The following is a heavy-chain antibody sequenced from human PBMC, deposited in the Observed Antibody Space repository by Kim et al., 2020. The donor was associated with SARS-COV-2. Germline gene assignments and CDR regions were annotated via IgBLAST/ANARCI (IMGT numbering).Heavy chain of an antibody. Sequence: SVKGRFTIYRDNARNGLYLQMNGLGAEDTALYYCAEAGQRVVPAAIPFDYWGQGTLVTVSS. V-gene: IGHV3-9*01. D-gene: IGHD2-2*01. J-gene: IGHJ4*02. CDR3: AEAGQRVVPAAIPFDY.